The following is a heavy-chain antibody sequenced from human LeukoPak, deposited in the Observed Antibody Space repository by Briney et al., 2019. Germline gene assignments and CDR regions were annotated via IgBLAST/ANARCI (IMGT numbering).Heavy chain of an antibody. CDR2: IYYSGST. V-gene: IGHV4-39*01. CDR3: ARGGTYSSGWSPPVFDY. Sequence: PSETLSLTCTVSGGSISSSSYYWGWIRQPPGKGLEWIGSIYYSGSTYYNPSLKSRVTISVDTSKNQFSLKLSSVTAADTAVYYCARGGTYSSGWSPPVFDYWGQGTLVTVSS. D-gene: IGHD6-19*01. CDR1: GGSISSSSYY. J-gene: IGHJ4*02.